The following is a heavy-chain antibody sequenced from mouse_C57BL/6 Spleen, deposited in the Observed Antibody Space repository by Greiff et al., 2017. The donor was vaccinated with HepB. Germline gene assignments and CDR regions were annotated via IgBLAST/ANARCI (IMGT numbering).Heavy chain of an antibody. Sequence: EVMLVESGGGLVKPGGSLKLSCAASGFTFSDYGMHWVRQAPEKGLEWVAYISSGSNTINYADTVKGRFTISRDNAKNTLFLQMTSLRSEDTAMYFCARPGSSYGWYFDVWGTGTTVTVSS. J-gene: IGHJ1*03. CDR2: ISSGSNTI. V-gene: IGHV5-17*01. D-gene: IGHD1-1*01. CDR1: GFTFSDYG. CDR3: ARPGSSYGWYFDV.